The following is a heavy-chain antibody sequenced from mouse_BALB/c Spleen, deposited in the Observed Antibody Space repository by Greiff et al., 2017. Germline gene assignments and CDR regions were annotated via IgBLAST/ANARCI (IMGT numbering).Heavy chain of an antibody. V-gene: IGHV5-4*02. Sequence: EVKLEESGGGLVKPGGSLKLSCAASGFTFSDYYMYWVRQTPEKRLEWVATISDGGSYTYYPDSVKGRFTISRDNAKNNLYLQMSSLKSEDTAMYYCASGKLSAWFAYWGQGTLVTVSA. CDR2: ISDGGSYT. CDR3: ASGKLSAWFAY. J-gene: IGHJ3*01. CDR1: GFTFSDYY.